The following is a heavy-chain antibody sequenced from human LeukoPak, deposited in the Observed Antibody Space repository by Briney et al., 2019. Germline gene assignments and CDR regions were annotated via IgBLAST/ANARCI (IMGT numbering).Heavy chain of an antibody. V-gene: IGHV3-7*03. D-gene: IGHD3-3*01. CDR2: IKQDGSEK. CDR3: ARERYDFWSGYYPSDY. CDR1: GFTFSSYW. J-gene: IGHJ4*02. Sequence: PGGSLRLSCAASGFTFSSYWMSWVRQAPGKGLEWVANIKQDGSEKYYVDSVKGRFTISRDNAKNSLYLQMNSLRAEDTAVYYCARERYDFWSGYYPSDYWGQGTLVTVSS.